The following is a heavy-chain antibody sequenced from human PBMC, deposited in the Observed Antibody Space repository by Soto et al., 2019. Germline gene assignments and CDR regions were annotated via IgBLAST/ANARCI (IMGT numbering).Heavy chain of an antibody. V-gene: IGHV1-2*02. Sequence: ASVKVSCKASGYTLSDYYMHWVRQAPEKGLEWMGWIKSDTSDTTYAQKFQGRVTMTRDTSISTIYMELSSLRSDDTAVYYCARASYWGSGCYYNCDYWGQGTLGTVSA. J-gene: IGHJ4*02. CDR2: IKSDTSDT. D-gene: IGHD2-21*02. CDR3: ARASYWGSGCYYNCDY. CDR1: GYTLSDYY.